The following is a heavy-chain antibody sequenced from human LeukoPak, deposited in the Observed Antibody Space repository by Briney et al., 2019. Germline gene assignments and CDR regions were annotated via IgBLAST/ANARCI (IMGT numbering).Heavy chain of an antibody. Sequence: PSETLSLTCSVSGGSVSSTTYYWGWIRQPPGKGLEWIGSISYGGSTYYNPSLNSRLTISVDTAKNQFSLELSSVTAADTAVYFCARSRYDSGTYALEEWGQGTLVTVSS. V-gene: IGHV4-39*01. J-gene: IGHJ4*02. CDR2: ISYGGST. CDR3: ARSRYDSGTYALEE. D-gene: IGHD3-10*01. CDR1: GGSVSSTTYY.